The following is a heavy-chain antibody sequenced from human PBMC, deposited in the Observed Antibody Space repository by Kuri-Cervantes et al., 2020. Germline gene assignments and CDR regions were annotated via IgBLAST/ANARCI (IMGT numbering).Heavy chain of an antibody. CDR2: ISYDGSNK. CDR1: GFTFSSYA. J-gene: IGHJ6*02. CDR3: ARDVGGYPFLLEYYYGMDV. D-gene: IGHD3-16*01. Sequence: GESLKISCAASGFTFSSYAMHWVRQAPGKGLEWVAVISYDGSNKYYADSVKGRFTISRDNSKNTLYLQMNSLRAEDTAVYYCARDVGGYPFLLEYYYGMDVWGQGTTVTVSS. V-gene: IGHV3-30-3*01.